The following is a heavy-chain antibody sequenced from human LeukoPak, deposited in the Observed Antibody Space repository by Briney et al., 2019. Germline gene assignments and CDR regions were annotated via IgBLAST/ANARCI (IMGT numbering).Heavy chain of an antibody. CDR3: ARVLKYYDNLFDP. J-gene: IGHJ5*02. D-gene: IGHD3-22*01. CDR1: GGSISSGDYY. Sequence: SETLSLTCTVSGGSISSGDYYWSWLRQPPGRGLEGIGYIYYSGSTYYNPSLKSRVTISVDTSKNQFSLKLSSVTAADTAVYYCARVLKYYDNLFDPWGQGTLVTVSS. CDR2: IYYSGST. V-gene: IGHV4-30-4*08.